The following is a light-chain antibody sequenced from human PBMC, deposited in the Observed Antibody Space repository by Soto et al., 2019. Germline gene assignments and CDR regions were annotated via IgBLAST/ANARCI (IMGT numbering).Light chain of an antibody. Sequence: DIQMTQSPSSLAASVGARVTITCRASLPISNYLAWYQQKPGQIPNLLIYAASTFQAGVPSRFSGDGFGPDFTLTISSLQPEDVAADYCQKYNSAPLTFRGGTKVESK. CDR1: LPISNY. V-gene: IGKV1-27*01. CDR2: AAS. CDR3: QKYNSAPLT. J-gene: IGKJ4*01.